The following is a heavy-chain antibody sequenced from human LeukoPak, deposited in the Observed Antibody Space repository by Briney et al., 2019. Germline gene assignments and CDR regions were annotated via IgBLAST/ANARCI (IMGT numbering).Heavy chain of an antibody. CDR3: ARVRWLGELLPYY. CDR1: GYTFTSYG. D-gene: IGHD3-10*01. CDR2: ISACNGNT. V-gene: IGHV1-18*01. J-gene: IGHJ4*02. Sequence: ASVRVSCTASGYTFTSYGISWVRQAPGQGLEWMGWISACNGNTNYAQKLQGRVTMTTDTSTSTAYMELRSLRSDDTAVYYCARVRWLGELLPYYWGQGTLVTVSS.